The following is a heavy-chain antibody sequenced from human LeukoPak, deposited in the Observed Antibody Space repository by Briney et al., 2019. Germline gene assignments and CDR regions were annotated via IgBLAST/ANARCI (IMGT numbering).Heavy chain of an antibody. CDR1: GFTFSSYA. CDR2: ISSNGGST. CDR3: ASVYADSPGGSYDY. V-gene: IGHV3-64*01. Sequence: GGSLRLSCAASGFTFSSYAMHWVRQAPGKGLEYVSAISSNGGSTYYANSVKGRFTISRDNSKNTLYLQMGSLRAEDMAVYYCASVYADSPGGSYDYWGQGTLVTVSS. J-gene: IGHJ4*02. D-gene: IGHD4-17*01.